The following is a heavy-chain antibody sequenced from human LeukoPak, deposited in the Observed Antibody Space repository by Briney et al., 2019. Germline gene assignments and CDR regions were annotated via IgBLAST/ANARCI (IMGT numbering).Heavy chain of an antibody. CDR3: AKDPRYNWNDPYYYYMDV. Sequence: GGSLRLSCAASGFTFSSYGMHWVRQAPGKGLEWVAFIRYDGSNKYYADSVKGRFTISRDNSKNTLYLQMNSLRAEDTAVYYCAKDPRYNWNDPYYYYMDVWGKGTTVTVSS. V-gene: IGHV3-30*02. J-gene: IGHJ6*03. CDR1: GFTFSSYG. CDR2: IRYDGSNK. D-gene: IGHD1-1*01.